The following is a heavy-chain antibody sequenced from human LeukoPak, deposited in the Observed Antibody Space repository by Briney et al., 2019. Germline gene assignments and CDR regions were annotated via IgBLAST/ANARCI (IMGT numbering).Heavy chain of an antibody. V-gene: IGHV4-4*02. D-gene: IGHD6-19*01. CDR2: IYHSGST. Sequence: SETLSLTCAVSGGSISSSNWWSWVRQPPGKGPEWIGEIYHSGSTNYNPSLKSRVTISVDTSKNQFSLKLSSVTAADTAVYYCARTYSSGWYYFDYWGQGTLVTVSS. CDR3: ARTYSSGWYYFDY. J-gene: IGHJ4*02. CDR1: GGSISSSNW.